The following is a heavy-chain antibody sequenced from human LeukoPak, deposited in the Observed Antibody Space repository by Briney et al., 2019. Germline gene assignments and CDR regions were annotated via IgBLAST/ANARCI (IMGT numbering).Heavy chain of an antibody. J-gene: IGHJ4*02. CDR3: ARHIQRSGEPYDY. CDR2: IYYSGST. V-gene: IGHV4-59*08. CDR1: GGSISSYY. Sequence: SETLSLTCTVSGGSISSYYWSWIRQPPGKGLEWIGYIYYSGSTNYNPSLKSRVTISVDTSKNQFSLKLSSVTAADTAVYYCARHIQRSGEPYDYWGQGTLVTVSS. D-gene: IGHD3-10*01.